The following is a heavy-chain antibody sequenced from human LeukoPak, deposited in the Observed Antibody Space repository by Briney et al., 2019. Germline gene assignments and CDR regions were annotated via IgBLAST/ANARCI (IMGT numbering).Heavy chain of an antibody. CDR3: ARVPSYSSGWYRSDY. D-gene: IGHD6-19*01. CDR1: GGSFSGYY. V-gene: IGHV4-34*01. CDR2: INHSGST. J-gene: IGHJ4*02. Sequence: SETLSLTCAVYGGSFSGYYWSWIRQPPGKGLEWIGEINHSGSTYYNPSLKSRVTISVDTSKNQFSLKLSSVTAADTAVYYCARVPSYSSGWYRSDYWGQGTLVTVSS.